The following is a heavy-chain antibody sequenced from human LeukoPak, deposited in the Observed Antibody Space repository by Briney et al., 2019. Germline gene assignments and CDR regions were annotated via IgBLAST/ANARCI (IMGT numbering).Heavy chain of an antibody. Sequence: PGGSLRLSRAASGFIFSSYAMSWVRQAPGKGLEWVSTISISGGNTYYANSVKGRFTISRDNSKSTLYLQMNSLGAEDTAVYYCAKDAVGGTYVRYFDSWGQGTLLTVSS. D-gene: IGHD1-26*01. J-gene: IGHJ4*02. V-gene: IGHV3-23*01. CDR1: GFIFSSYA. CDR3: AKDAVGGTYVRYFDS. CDR2: ISISGGNT.